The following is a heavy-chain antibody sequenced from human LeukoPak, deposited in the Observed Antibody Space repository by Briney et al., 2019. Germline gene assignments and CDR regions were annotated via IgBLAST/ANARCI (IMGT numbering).Heavy chain of an antibody. CDR2: ISAYNGNT. J-gene: IGHJ4*02. CDR1: GYTFTNYG. Sequence: GASVKVSCKASGYTFTNYGISWVRQAPGQGLEWMGWISAYNGNTNFAQKLQGRVTMTTDTSTSTAYMELKSLRSDDTAIYYCARDPYSNPYYFDSWGQGTLVTVSS. D-gene: IGHD1-26*01. CDR3: ARDPYSNPYYFDS. V-gene: IGHV1-18*01.